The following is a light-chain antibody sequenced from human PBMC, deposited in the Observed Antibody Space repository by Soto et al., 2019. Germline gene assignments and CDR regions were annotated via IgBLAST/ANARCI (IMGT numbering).Light chain of an antibody. Sequence: DIQMTQSPSTLSASVGDRVTITCRASQSISSWLAWYQQKPGKAPKLLIYKASSLESGVPSRFSGSGSGTEFTLTISSLQPDDFATYYCQQSYGTPPTFGQGTKVEIK. J-gene: IGKJ1*01. CDR2: KAS. CDR1: QSISSW. V-gene: IGKV1-5*03. CDR3: QQSYGTPPT.